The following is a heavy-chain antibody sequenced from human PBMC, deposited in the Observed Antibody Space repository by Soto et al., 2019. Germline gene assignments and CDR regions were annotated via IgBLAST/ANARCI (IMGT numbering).Heavy chain of an antibody. CDR1: GDSISSSNYY. V-gene: IGHV4-39*07. J-gene: IGHJ5*02. D-gene: IGHD3-22*01. CDR2: IYYSGST. CDR3: ARGGYYDSSGYYWFDP. Sequence: PSETLSLTCTVPGDSISSSNYYWGWIRQPPGKGLEWIGNIYYSGSTYYNPSLKSRVTISVDTSKNQFSLKLSSVTAADTAVYYCARGGYYDSSGYYWFDPWGQGTLVTVSS.